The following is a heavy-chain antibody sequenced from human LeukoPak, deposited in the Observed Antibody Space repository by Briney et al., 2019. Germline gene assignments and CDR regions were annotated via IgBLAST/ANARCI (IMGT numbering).Heavy chain of an antibody. V-gene: IGHV3-53*01. CDR2: IYSGDLT. J-gene: IGHJ4*02. CDR1: GFTFTNSY. Sequence: PGGSLRLSCAVSGFTFTNSYMTWVRQAPGKALEWVSSIYSGDLTDYADSVKGRFTISRDNSKNTLYLEMSSLRAEDTAVYYCARGRPYYSGYFFEYWGQGTLVTVSS. CDR3: ARGRPYYSGYFFEY. D-gene: IGHD5-12*01.